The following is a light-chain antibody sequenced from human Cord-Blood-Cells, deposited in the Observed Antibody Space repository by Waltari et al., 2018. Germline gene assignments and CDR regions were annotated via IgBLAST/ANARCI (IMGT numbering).Light chain of an antibody. Sequence: EIVLTQSPATLSLSPGERATLSCRASQSVSSYLAWYQQKHGQAPRLLIYDASNRATGIPARFSGSGSGTDFTLTISSLEPEDFAVYYCQQRSNWPPYTFGQGTKLEFK. CDR1: QSVSSY. V-gene: IGKV3-11*01. CDR3: QQRSNWPPYT. J-gene: IGKJ2*01. CDR2: DAS.